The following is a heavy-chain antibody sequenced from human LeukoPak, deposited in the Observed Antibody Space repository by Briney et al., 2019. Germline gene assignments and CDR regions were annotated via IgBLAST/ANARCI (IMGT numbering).Heavy chain of an antibody. CDR2: IYTSGST. CDR1: GGSISSGSYY. CDR3: ARYRIGRDAFDI. D-gene: IGHD3-16*02. V-gene: IGHV4-61*02. J-gene: IGHJ3*02. Sequence: SETLSLTCTVSGGSISSGSYYWSWIRQPAGKGLEWIGRIYTSGSTNYNPSLKSRVTISVDTSKNQFSLKLSSVTAADTAVYYCARYRIGRDAFDIWGQGTMVTVSS.